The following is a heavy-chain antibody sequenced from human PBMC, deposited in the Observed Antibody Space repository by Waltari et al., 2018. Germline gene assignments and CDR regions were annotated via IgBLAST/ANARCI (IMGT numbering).Heavy chain of an antibody. V-gene: IGHV1-69*01. CDR3: ARSVFYYDSSGYYSQFDY. Sequence: QVQLVQSGAEVKKPGSSVKVSCKASGGTFSSYAISWVRQAPGQGLEWMGGIIPIFGTANYAQKFQGRVTITADESTSTAYMELSSLRSEDTAVYYCARSVFYYDSSGYYSQFDYWGQGTLVTVSS. J-gene: IGHJ4*02. D-gene: IGHD3-22*01. CDR2: IIPIFGTA. CDR1: GGTFSSYA.